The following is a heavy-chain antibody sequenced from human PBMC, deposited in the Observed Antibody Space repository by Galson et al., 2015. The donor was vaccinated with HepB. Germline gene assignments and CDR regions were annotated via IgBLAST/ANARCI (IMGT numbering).Heavy chain of an antibody. D-gene: IGHD6-19*01. Sequence: PALVKPTQTLTLTCTFSGFSLSTTEMRVSWIRQPPGKALEWLARLDLADDTFYSTSLQTRLTISKDTSKNQVVLTMTNMDPVDTATYYCARSGYSSGWYPWYFDLWGRGTLVTVSS. CDR1: GFSLSTTEMR. J-gene: IGHJ2*01. CDR3: ARSGYSSGWYPWYFDL. CDR2: LDLADDT. V-gene: IGHV2-70*04.